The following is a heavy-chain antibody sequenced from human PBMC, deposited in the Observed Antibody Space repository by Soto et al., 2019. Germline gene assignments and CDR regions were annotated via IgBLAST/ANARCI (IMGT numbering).Heavy chain of an antibody. CDR1: GFSLASPGMC. V-gene: IGHV2-70*13. J-gene: IGHJ6*02. CDR3: ARSIRGPRRFNGMDV. D-gene: IGHD1-20*01. CDR2: IERDDDDK. Sequence: SGPTLVNPTETLTLTCTFSGFSLASPGMCVSWIRQSPGKALEWLALIERDDDDKYYSTSLKTRLTISKDTRKNQVVLTMANMEPADTATYYCARSIRGPRRFNGMDVWGPGTTVTVYS.